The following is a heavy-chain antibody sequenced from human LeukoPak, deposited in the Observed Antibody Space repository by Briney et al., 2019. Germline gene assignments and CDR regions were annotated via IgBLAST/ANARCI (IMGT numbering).Heavy chain of an antibody. CDR3: AREGFSANLED. CDR2: LFSSGNT. V-gene: IGHV4-59*02. J-gene: IGHJ4*02. D-gene: IGHD2/OR15-2a*01. CDR1: GSSVTRDT. Sequence: PSETLSLTCSVSGSSVTRDTWSWIRQSPGKGLEWIGCLFSSGNTKYSPSLEGRIIVSRDTAKNHFSLTLTSVTAADTATYYCAREGFSANLEDWGQGTRVSVSS.